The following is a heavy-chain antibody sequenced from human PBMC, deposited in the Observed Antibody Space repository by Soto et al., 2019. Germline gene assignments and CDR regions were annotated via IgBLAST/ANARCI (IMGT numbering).Heavy chain of an antibody. J-gene: IGHJ5*02. CDR1: GGSISNSANH. CDR3: AKGVRGVPNWFDP. Sequence: QVQLQESGPGLVRPSQTLSLSCTVSGGSISNSANHWSWIRQHPGEGLGWIGYIYYSGGTYYRPSHKGRVTMSIDASKNQFPLKLSSVTAADTAVYYCAKGVRGVPNWFDPWGQGTLVTVSS. V-gene: IGHV4-31*03. D-gene: IGHD3-10*01. CDR2: IYYSGGT.